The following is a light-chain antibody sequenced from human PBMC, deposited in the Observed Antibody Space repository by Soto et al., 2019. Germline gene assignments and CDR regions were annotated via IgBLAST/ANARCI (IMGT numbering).Light chain of an antibody. V-gene: IGKV1-39*01. CDR3: QQSYSTPLT. CDR1: QSITNY. J-gene: IGKJ4*01. Sequence: DIPMTQSPSSLSASVGDRVTITCRASQSITNYLNWYQQKPGKAPKLLIYAASSLHHGVPSRFSGSGSGTDFTLTISSLQPEDCATYYCQQSYSTPLTFGGGTKVEIK. CDR2: AAS.